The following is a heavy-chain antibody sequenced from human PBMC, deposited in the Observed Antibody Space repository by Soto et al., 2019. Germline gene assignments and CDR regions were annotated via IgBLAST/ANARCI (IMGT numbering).Heavy chain of an antibody. D-gene: IGHD2-8*01. Sequence: GGSLRLSCAASGFTFSSYAMHWVRQAPGKGLEWVAVISYDGSNKYYADSVKGRFTISRDNSKNTLYLQMNSLRAEDTAVYYCARASRCTNGVYYQPFDPWGQGTLVTVSS. J-gene: IGHJ5*02. CDR2: ISYDGSNK. CDR3: ARASRCTNGVYYQPFDP. CDR1: GFTFSSYA. V-gene: IGHV3-30-3*01.